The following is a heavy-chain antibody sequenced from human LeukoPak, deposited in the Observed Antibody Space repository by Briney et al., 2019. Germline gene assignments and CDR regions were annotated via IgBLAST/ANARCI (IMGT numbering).Heavy chain of an antibody. Sequence: GGSLRLPCAASGFTFDDYAMHWVRQAPGKGLEWVSGISWNSGSIGYADSVKGRFTISRDNAKNSLYLQMNSLRAEDTALYYCAKDIVAAAGTAFSSNWFDPWGQGTLVTVSS. CDR3: AKDIVAAAGTAFSSNWFDP. V-gene: IGHV3-9*01. D-gene: IGHD6-13*01. CDR1: GFTFDDYA. CDR2: ISWNSGSI. J-gene: IGHJ5*02.